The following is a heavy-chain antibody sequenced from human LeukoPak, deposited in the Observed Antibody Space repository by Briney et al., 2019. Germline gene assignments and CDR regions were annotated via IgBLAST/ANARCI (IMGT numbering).Heavy chain of an antibody. CDR1: GFDFEDYA. V-gene: IGHV3-9*01. Sequence: PGRSLRLSCAASGFDFEDYAIHWVRQVPGKGLEWVSGISWNSGAKAYADSVRGRFTISRDNAKNSLYLQMNSLRAEDTAVYYCARGVRYSSGWYYYYYYMDVWGKGTTVTVSS. CDR2: ISWNSGAK. CDR3: ARGVRYSSGWYYYYYYMDV. D-gene: IGHD6-19*01. J-gene: IGHJ6*03.